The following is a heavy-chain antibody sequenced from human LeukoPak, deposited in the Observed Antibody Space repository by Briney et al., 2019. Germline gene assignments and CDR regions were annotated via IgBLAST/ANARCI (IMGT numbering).Heavy chain of an antibody. Sequence: PGRSLRLSCAASGFTFDDYAMHWVRHAPGKGLEWVSGISWNSGSIGYADSVKGRFTISRDNAKNSLYLQMNSLRAEDTALYYCAKDILSDYDSSGYSAFDIWGQGTMVTVSS. D-gene: IGHD3-22*01. V-gene: IGHV3-9*01. CDR2: ISWNSGSI. J-gene: IGHJ3*02. CDR3: AKDILSDYDSSGYSAFDI. CDR1: GFTFDDYA.